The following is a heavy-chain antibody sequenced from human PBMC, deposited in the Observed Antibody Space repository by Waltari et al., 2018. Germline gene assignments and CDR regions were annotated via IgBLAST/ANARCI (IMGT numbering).Heavy chain of an antibody. V-gene: IGHV1-69*13. D-gene: IGHD2-8*02. Sequence: QVQLVQSGAEVKKPGSSAKVSRKDSGGTFSSYATSSVRKEPGQGLGWVGGIIPIVGTANYAQKFQGRVTITADESTSTAYMELSSLRSEDTAVYYCARRPGRWGSDWYFDLWGRGTLVTVSS. CDR1: GGTFSSYA. CDR3: ARRPGRWGSDWYFDL. CDR2: IIPIVGTA. J-gene: IGHJ2*01.